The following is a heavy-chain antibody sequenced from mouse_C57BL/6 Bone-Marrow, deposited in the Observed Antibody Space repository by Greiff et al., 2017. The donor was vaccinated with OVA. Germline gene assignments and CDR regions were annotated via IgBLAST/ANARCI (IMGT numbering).Heavy chain of an antibody. Sequence: EASGIDFSRYWMSWVRRAPGKGLEWIGEINPDSSTINYAPSLKDKFIISRDNAKNTLYLQMSKVRSEDTALYYCARDIYDYVWYFDVWGTGTTVTVSS. J-gene: IGHJ1*03. CDR1: GIDFSRYW. CDR3: ARDIYDYVWYFDV. D-gene: IGHD2-4*01. CDR2: INPDSSTI. V-gene: IGHV4-1*01.